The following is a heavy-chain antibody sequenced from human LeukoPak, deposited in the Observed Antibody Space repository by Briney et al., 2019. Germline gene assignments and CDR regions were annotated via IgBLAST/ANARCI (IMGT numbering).Heavy chain of an antibody. Sequence: PSETLSLTCTVSGGSTSSYYWSWIRQPAGKGLEWIGRIYTSGSTNYNPSLKSRVTMSADTSKNQSSLKLSSVTAADTAVYYCAREPPALTGTTRCDAFDIWGQGTMVTVSS. CDR1: GGSTSSYY. J-gene: IGHJ3*02. CDR2: IYTSGST. D-gene: IGHD1-7*01. CDR3: AREPPALTGTTRCDAFDI. V-gene: IGHV4-4*07.